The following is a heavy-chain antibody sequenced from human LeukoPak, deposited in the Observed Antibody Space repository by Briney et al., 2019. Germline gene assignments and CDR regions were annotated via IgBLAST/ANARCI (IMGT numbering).Heavy chain of an antibody. CDR3: AKYSWRVATITSFDY. CDR1: GFTFSSHG. V-gene: IGHV3-23*01. D-gene: IGHD5-12*01. Sequence: PGGSLRLSCAAFGFTFSSHGMNWVRRAPGKGLEWVSGIGGSGGFITYYADSVKGRFTISRDNSKNTLYLQMNSLRAEDTAVYYCAKYSWRVATITSFDYWGQGTLVTVSS. CDR2: IGGSGGFIT. J-gene: IGHJ4*02.